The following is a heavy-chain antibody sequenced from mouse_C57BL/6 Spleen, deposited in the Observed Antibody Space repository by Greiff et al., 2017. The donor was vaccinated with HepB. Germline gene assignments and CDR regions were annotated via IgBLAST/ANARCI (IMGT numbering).Heavy chain of an antibody. D-gene: IGHD2-10*01. V-gene: IGHV1-61*01. Sequence: QVQLQLPGAELVRPGSSVKLSCKASGYTFTSYWMDWVKQRPGQGLEWIGNIYPSDSETHYNQKFKDKATLTVDKSSSTAYMQLSSLTSEDSAVYYCARVPLLTEAMDYWGQGTSVTVSS. J-gene: IGHJ4*01. CDR2: IYPSDSET. CDR1: GYTFTSYW. CDR3: ARVPLLTEAMDY.